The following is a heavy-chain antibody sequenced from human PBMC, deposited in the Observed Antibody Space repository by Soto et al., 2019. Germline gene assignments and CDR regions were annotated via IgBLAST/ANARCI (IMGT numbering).Heavy chain of an antibody. J-gene: IGHJ6*02. V-gene: IGHV3-21*01. CDR1: GFTFSSYS. CDR3: ARDPAAIEGRDYYYYYGMDV. D-gene: IGHD2-2*02. Sequence: GGSLRLSCAASGFTFSSYSMNWVRQAPGKGLEWVSSISSSSSYIYYAASVKGRFTISRDNAKNSLYLQMNSLRAEYTAVYYCARDPAAIEGRDYYYYYGMDVWGQGTTVTVSS. CDR2: ISSSSSYI.